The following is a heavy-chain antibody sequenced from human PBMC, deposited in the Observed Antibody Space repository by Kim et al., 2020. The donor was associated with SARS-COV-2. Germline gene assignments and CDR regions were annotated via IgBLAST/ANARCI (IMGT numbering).Heavy chain of an antibody. Sequence: ASVKVSCKASGYTFTGYYMHWVRQAPGQGLEWMGWINPNSGGTNYAQKFQGRVTMTRDTSISTAYMELSRLRSDDTAVYYCARELIAVAGTSFDYWGQGTLVTVSS. D-gene: IGHD6-19*01. V-gene: IGHV1-2*02. CDR3: ARELIAVAGTSFDY. J-gene: IGHJ4*02. CDR2: INPNSGGT. CDR1: GYTFTGYY.